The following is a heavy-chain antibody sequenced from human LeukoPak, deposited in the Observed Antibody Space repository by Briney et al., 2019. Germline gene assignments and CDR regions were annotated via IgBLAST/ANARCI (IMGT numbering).Heavy chain of an antibody. CDR3: AREDSAELWLTLDY. J-gene: IGHJ4*02. CDR1: GFTFSSYG. D-gene: IGHD5-18*01. CDR2: IWYDGSNK. V-gene: IGHV3-33*01. Sequence: PGGSLRLSCAAPGFTFSSYGMHWVRQAPGKGLEWVAVIWYDGSNKYYADSVKGRFTISRDNSKNTLYLQMNSLRAEDTAVYYCAREDSAELWLTLDYWGQGTLVTVSS.